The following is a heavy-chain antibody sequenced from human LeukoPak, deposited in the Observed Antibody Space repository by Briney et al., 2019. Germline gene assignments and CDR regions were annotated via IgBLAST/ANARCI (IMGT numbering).Heavy chain of an antibody. CDR1: GYTFTGYY. D-gene: IGHD3-10*01. Sequence: GASVKVSCKASGYTFTGYYMHWVRQAPGQGLEWMGWINPNSGGTNYAQKFQGWVTMTKDTSISTAYMELSRLRSDDTAVYYCARSLHGSGSYYGMDVWGKGTTVTVSS. J-gene: IGHJ6*04. CDR2: INPNSGGT. CDR3: ARSLHGSGSYYGMDV. V-gene: IGHV1-2*04.